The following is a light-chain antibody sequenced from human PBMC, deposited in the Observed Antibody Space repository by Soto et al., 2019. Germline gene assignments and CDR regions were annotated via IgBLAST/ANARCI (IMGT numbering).Light chain of an antibody. Sequence: SVRTQRPSTSPSPGQSVTISCTGTSSDVGGYNYVSWYQQHPGKAPKLMIYEVSKRPSGVPDRFSGSKSGNTASLTVSGLQAEDEADYYCSSYAGSNNLGVFGTGTKVTVL. CDR3: SSYAGSNNLGV. V-gene: IGLV2-8*01. CDR1: SSDVGGYNY. J-gene: IGLJ1*01. CDR2: EVS.